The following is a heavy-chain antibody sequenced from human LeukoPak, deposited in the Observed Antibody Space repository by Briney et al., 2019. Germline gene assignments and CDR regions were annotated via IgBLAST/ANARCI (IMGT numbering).Heavy chain of an antibody. CDR2: ISSSGSTI. V-gene: IGHV3-11*01. D-gene: IGHD1-26*01. CDR1: GFTFSDYY. J-gene: IGHJ4*02. CDR3: ARDMTGGGAKDY. Sequence: GGALRLSWGAPGFTFSDYYMSLIRQGPGEGLGWGSYISSSGSTIYYADSVKGRLTISRDNAKNSLYLQMNSLRAEDTAVYYCARDMTGGGAKDYWGQGTLVTVSS.